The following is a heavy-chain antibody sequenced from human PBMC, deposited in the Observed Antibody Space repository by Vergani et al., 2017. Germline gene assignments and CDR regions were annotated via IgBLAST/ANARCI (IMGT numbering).Heavy chain of an antibody. CDR1: GFTFNQYG. V-gene: IGHV3-33*01. Sequence: QVQLVESGGGVVQPGRSLRLSCAASGFTFNQYGMHWVRQAPGKGLEWVAVTWYDGNNKQYADSVKGRFTISRDNSKSTMYLQMNSLRDEDTGVYYCAREASSGFYDYFDYWGQGTLVTVSS. CDR2: TWYDGNNK. D-gene: IGHD6-19*01. J-gene: IGHJ4*02. CDR3: AREASSGFYDYFDY.